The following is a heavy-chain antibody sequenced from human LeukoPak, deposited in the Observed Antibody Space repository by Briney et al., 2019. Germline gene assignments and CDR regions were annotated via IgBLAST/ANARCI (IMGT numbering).Heavy chain of an antibody. D-gene: IGHD6-13*01. CDR1: GGTFSSYA. V-gene: IGHV1-69*05. CDR2: IIPIFGTA. Sequence: SVKVSCKASGGTFSSYAISWVRQAPGQGLEWMGGIIPIFGTANYAQKFQGRVTITTDESTSTAYMELSSLRSEDTAVYYCARDFPGIAAAGTDQNWFDPWGQGTLVTVSS. J-gene: IGHJ5*02. CDR3: ARDFPGIAAAGTDQNWFDP.